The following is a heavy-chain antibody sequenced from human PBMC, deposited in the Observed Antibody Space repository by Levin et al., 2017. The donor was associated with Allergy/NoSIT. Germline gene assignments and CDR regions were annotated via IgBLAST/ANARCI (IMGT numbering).Heavy chain of an antibody. CDR3: VKDRLRYSSSWFDF. D-gene: IGHD6-13*01. CDR2: LSDSGRST. J-gene: IGHJ4*02. Sequence: GGSLRLSCAASGFTYGDYAMSWVRQAPGKELEWVSTLSDSGRSTSYADSVRGRFTISRDNPKSMLFLQMTSLRADDTAIYYCVKDRLRYSSSWFDFWGQGTLVTVTS. CDR1: GFTYGDYA. V-gene: IGHV3-23*01.